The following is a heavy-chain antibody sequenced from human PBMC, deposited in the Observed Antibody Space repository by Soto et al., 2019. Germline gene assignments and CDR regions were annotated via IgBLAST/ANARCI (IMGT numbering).Heavy chain of an antibody. CDR1: GFTFSSYS. D-gene: IGHD2-21*02. Sequence: GGSLRLSCAASGFTFSSYSMNWVRQAPGKGLEWVSSISSSSSYIYYADSVKGRFTISRDNAKNSLYLQMNSLRAEDTAVYYCAGGVALRIYGMDVWGQGTTVTVSS. CDR3: AGGVALRIYGMDV. CDR2: ISSSSSYI. J-gene: IGHJ6*02. V-gene: IGHV3-21*01.